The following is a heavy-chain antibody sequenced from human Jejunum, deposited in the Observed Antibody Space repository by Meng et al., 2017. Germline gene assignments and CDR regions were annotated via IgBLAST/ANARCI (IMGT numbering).Heavy chain of an antibody. CDR2: INDSRST. CDR3: ARGNEYSNYGADF. J-gene: IGHJ4*02. D-gene: IGHD4-11*01. V-gene: IGHV4-34*01. CDR1: GGSISDYY. Sequence: QVKLQRWGAGLLKPSETLSSPCAVYGGSISDYYWTWVRQPPGKGLEWIGEINDSRSTNSHPSLKSRVIISVDTSKSQFYLRVSSVTAADTAVYYCARGNEYSNYGADFWGQGTLVTVSS.